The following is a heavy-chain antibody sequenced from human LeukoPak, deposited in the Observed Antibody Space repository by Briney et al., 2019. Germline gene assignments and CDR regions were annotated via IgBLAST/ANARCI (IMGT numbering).Heavy chain of an antibody. CDR2: IKKDGSEE. CDR1: GSVSCRLT. D-gene: IGHD2-15*01. Sequence: PGGSLRLSCAASGSVSCRLTMNWLRQAPGRGLEWVANIKKDGSEENYLDSVKGRFTVSRYNAKNSLFLQMHSLRGEDTAVYFSARGTPNRNALDLWGQGTMVTISS. J-gene: IGHJ3*01. CDR3: ARGTPNRNALDL. V-gene: IGHV3-7*01.